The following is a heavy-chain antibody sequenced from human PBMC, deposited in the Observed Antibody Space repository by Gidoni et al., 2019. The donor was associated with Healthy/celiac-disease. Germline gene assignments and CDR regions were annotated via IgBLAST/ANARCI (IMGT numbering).Heavy chain of an antibody. Sequence: QVQLVESGGGVVQPGRSLRLSCAASGFTFRSYGMHWVRQAPGKGLEWVAVIWYDGSNKYYADSVKGRFTISRDNSKNTLYLQMNSLRAEDTAVYYCARQRYYYDSSGYFPDWGQGTLVTVSS. CDR3: ARQRYYYDSSGYFPD. CDR1: GFTFRSYG. V-gene: IGHV3-33*01. D-gene: IGHD3-22*01. J-gene: IGHJ4*02. CDR2: IWYDGSNK.